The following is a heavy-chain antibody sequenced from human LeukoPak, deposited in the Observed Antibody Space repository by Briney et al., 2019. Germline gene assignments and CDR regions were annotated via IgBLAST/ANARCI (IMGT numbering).Heavy chain of an antibody. Sequence: PGGSLRLSCAASGFTFSSYGMHWVRQAPGKGLEWVAVISYDGSNKYYADSVKGRFTISRDNSKNTLYLQMNSLRAEDTAVYYCARAPTTGAFDIWGQGTMVTVSS. CDR1: GFTFSSYG. CDR3: ARAPTTGAFDI. V-gene: IGHV3-30*03. D-gene: IGHD5-12*01. CDR2: ISYDGSNK. J-gene: IGHJ3*02.